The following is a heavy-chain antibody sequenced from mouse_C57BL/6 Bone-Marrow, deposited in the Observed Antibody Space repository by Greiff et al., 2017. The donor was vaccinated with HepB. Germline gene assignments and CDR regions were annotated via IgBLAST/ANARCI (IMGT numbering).Heavy chain of an antibody. J-gene: IGHJ3*01. Sequence: EVQVVESGGGLVKPGGSLKLSCAASGFTFSSYAMSWVRQTPEKRLEWVATISDGGSYTYYPDNVKGRFTISRDNAKNNLYLQMSHLKSEDTAMYYCARDQTYYDYDGIAYWGQGTLVTVSP. CDR1: GFTFSSYA. CDR3: ARDQTYYDYDGIAY. D-gene: IGHD2-4*01. V-gene: IGHV5-4*01. CDR2: ISDGGSYT.